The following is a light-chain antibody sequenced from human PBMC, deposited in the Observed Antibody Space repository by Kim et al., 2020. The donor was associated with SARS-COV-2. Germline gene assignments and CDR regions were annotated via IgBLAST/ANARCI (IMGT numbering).Light chain of an antibody. CDR1: QSVRSSF. Sequence: YPGERATLSCRASQSVRSSFLAWYQQKPGQAPRLLIYDASSRASGIADRFSGRGSRTDFTLTISRLQPEDSAVYYCQQYGDLPLTFGGGTKVDIK. J-gene: IGKJ4*01. CDR3: QQYGDLPLT. CDR2: DAS. V-gene: IGKV3-20*01.